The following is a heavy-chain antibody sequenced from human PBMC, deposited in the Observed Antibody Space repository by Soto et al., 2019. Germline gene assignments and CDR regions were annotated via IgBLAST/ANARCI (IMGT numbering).Heavy chain of an antibody. V-gene: IGHV1-69*01. Sequence: QVQLVQSGAEVKKPGASVKVSCKASGGTFSTDGISWVRQAPGQGLEWMGGIISICGTANYAHKFQERVTITADESTSPAYMEMSSVRSEDTAIYFWARARTPRWELIAYYGMDVWGQGTSVTVSS. CDR1: GGTFSTDG. CDR3: ARARTPRWELIAYYGMDV. J-gene: IGHJ6*02. CDR2: IISICGTA. D-gene: IGHD3-10*01.